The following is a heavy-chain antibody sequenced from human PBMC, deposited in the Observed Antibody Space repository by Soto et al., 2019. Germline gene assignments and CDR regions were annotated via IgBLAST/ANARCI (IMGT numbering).Heavy chain of an antibody. J-gene: IGHJ4*02. CDR1: GGSFIGYY. Sequence: PSETLSLTCAVYGGSFIGYYWIWIRQPPGRGLEWVGEINHSGSTNYNPSLKSRVTMSVDTSKNQFSLKLSSVTAADTAVYYCARDPGGYSYGFDYWGQGTLVTVSS. D-gene: IGHD5-18*01. CDR3: ARDPGGYSYGFDY. V-gene: IGHV4-34*01. CDR2: INHSGST.